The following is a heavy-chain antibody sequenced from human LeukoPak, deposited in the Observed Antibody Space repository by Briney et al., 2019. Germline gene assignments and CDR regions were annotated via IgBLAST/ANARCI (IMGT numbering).Heavy chain of an antibody. V-gene: IGHV3-21*04. Sequence: GESLRLSCAASGFTFSTYSMNWVRQAPGKGLEWVSSIISGTYIYYADSVKGRFTISRDNAKNTLSLQMNRLRVEDTAVYYCAKEGGSGFYYSFDYWGQGTPVTVSS. D-gene: IGHD3-22*01. J-gene: IGHJ4*02. CDR2: IISGTYI. CDR3: AKEGGSGFYYSFDY. CDR1: GFTFSTYS.